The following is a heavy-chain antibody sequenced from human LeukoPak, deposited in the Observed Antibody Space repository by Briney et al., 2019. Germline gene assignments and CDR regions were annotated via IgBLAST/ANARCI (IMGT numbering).Heavy chain of an antibody. J-gene: IGHJ5*02. V-gene: IGHV3-66*01. CDR2: IYAGGST. Sequence: GGSLRLSCAASGFTVSNNYVSWVRQAPGKGLEWVSVIYAGGSTYYADSVKGRFIITRDKSKNALYLQMNILRAEDTAVYYCARDYYGSGSYGKTFDPWGQGTLVTVSS. CDR3: ARDYYGSGSYGKTFDP. CDR1: GFTVSNNY. D-gene: IGHD3-10*01.